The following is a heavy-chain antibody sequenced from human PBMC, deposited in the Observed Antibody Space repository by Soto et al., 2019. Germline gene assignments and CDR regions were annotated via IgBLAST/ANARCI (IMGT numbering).Heavy chain of an antibody. CDR1: GGSISSGDYY. V-gene: IGHV4-30-4*01. Sequence: SETLSLTCTVSGGSISSGDYYWSWIRQPPGKGLEWIGYIYYSGSTYYNPSLKSRVTISVDTSKNQFSLKLSSVTAADTAVYYCARTAYYYDSSGYYLGYWFDPWGQGTLVTVSS. CDR3: ARTAYYYDSSGYYLGYWFDP. J-gene: IGHJ5*02. D-gene: IGHD3-22*01. CDR2: IYYSGST.